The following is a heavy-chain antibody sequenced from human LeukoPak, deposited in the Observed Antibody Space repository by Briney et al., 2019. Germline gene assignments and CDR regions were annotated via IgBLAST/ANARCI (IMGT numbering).Heavy chain of an antibody. V-gene: IGHV4-39*01. CDR1: GASISGSGYY. CDR2: IYSSGST. J-gene: IGHJ4*02. CDR3: AKSGGYGPIDY. D-gene: IGHD1-26*01. Sequence: SETLSLTCTVSGASISGSGYYWGWIRQPPGKGLEWIGSIYSSGSTYYNASLQSRVTISIETSKNQISLRLNSVTAADTAMYYCAKSGGYGPIDYWGQGTLVTVSS.